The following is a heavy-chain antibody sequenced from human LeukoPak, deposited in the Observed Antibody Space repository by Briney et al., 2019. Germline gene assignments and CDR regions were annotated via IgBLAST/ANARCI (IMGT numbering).Heavy chain of an antibody. CDR3: ARGGRSGSYSEFDP. CDR1: GYTFTGYY. CDR2: INPNSGGT. D-gene: IGHD1-26*01. J-gene: IGHJ5*02. Sequence: ASVKVSCKASGYTFTGYYMHWVRQAPGQGLEWMGWINPNSGGTNYAQKFQGRVTMTRDTSISTAYMELRSLRSDDTAVYYCARGGRSGSYSEFDPWGQGTLVSVSS. V-gene: IGHV1-2*02.